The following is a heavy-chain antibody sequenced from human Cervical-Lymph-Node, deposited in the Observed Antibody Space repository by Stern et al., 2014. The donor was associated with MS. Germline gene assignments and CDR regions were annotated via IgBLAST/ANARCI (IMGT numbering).Heavy chain of an antibody. CDR2: IKTDGSEK. Sequence: EVHLVESGGGLVQPGESLRLSCAVSGFTFSNYWMTWVRQAPGKGLEWVASIKTDGSEKSYVDSVKGRFTISRDNAKNSLYLQMNSLRAEDTAVYYCARAVRELGTWGQGTLVTVSS. D-gene: IGHD1-7*01. V-gene: IGHV3-7*01. CDR1: GFTFSNYW. J-gene: IGHJ5*02. CDR3: ARAVRELGT.